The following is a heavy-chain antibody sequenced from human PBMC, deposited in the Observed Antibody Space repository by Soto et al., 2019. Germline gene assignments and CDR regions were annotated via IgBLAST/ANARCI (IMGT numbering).Heavy chain of an antibody. Sequence: SETLSLTCTVSGGSISSSSYYWGWIRQPPGKRLEWIGGIYYSGSTRYNPSLKSRVTISVVKPNNQFSLKLSSMTGADTAVYYCATRPPQIVVTLFPFPSWGQGTPVT. V-gene: IGHV4-39*07. CDR3: ATRPPQIVVTLFPFPS. D-gene: IGHD2-15*01. J-gene: IGHJ5*02. CDR1: GGSISSSSYY. CDR2: IYYSGST.